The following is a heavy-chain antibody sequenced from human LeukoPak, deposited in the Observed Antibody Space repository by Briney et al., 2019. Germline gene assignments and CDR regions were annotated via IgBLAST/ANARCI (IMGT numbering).Heavy chain of an antibody. CDR1: GDTFTSYD. J-gene: IGHJ6*03. CDR3: AKIAVAGTGYYYYYMDV. D-gene: IGHD6-19*01. V-gene: IGHV1-8*01. CDR2: MNPNSGNT. Sequence: ASVKVSCKASGDTFTSYDINWVRQATGQGLEWMGWMNPNSGNTGYAQKFQGRVTMTRNTSISTAYMELSSLRSEDTAVYYCAKIAVAGTGYYYYYMDVWGKGTTVTVSS.